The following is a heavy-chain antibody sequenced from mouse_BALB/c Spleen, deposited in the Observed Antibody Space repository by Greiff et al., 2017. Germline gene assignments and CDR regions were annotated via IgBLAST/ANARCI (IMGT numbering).Heavy chain of an antibody. CDR3: ARDILSGGAMDY. CDR1: GFTFSSYA. Sequence: EVMLVESGGGLVKPGGSLKLSCAASGFTFSSYAMSWVRQSPEKRLEWVAEISSGGSYTYYPDTVTGRFTISRDNAMNTLYLEMSSLRSEDTAMYYCARDILSGGAMDYWGQGTSVTVSS. D-gene: IGHD1-1*02. J-gene: IGHJ4*01. V-gene: IGHV5-9-4*01. CDR2: ISSGGSYT.